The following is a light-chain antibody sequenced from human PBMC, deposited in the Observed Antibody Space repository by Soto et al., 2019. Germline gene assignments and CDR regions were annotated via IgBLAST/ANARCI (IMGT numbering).Light chain of an antibody. V-gene: IGKV3-20*01. CDR2: GAS. Sequence: EIVLTQSPDTLSLSPGERATLSCRASESVSHHYLAWYQQKPGQAPRLLLYGASSRATGIPDRFSGSGSGTDFTLTISRLDPEYFAVYYCQQYGSSRTFGQGTKVEVK. J-gene: IGKJ1*01. CDR1: ESVSHHY. CDR3: QQYGSSRT.